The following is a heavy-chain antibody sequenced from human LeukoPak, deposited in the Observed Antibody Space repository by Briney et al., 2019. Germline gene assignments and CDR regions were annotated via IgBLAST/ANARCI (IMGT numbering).Heavy chain of an antibody. CDR1: GGSISSYY. CDR3: ARALRYFDWLSTRHYYYYMDV. V-gene: IGHV4-59*01. CDR2: IYYSGST. Sequence: SETLSLTCTVSGGSISSYYWSWIRQPPGKGLEWIRYIYYSGSTNYNPSLKSRVTISVDTSKNQFSLKLSSVTAADTAVYYCARALRYFDWLSTRHYYYYMDVWGKGTTVTVSS. D-gene: IGHD3-9*01. J-gene: IGHJ6*03.